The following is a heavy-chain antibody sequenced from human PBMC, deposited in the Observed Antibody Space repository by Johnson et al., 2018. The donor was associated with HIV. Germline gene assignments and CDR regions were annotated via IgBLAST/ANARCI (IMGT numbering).Heavy chain of an antibody. CDR1: GFSFSSYG. Sequence: QVQVVESGGDLVQSGGSLRLSCAVSGFSFSSYGMHWVRQAPGKGLEWVAFIRYDGSNKYYADSVKGRFTISRDNSKNTLYLQMNSLRAEDTAVYYCAKDRAIYSSRAVVAFDIWGQGTMVTVSS. J-gene: IGHJ3*02. CDR3: AKDRAIYSSRAVVAFDI. CDR2: IRYDGSNK. D-gene: IGHD6-13*01. V-gene: IGHV3-30*02.